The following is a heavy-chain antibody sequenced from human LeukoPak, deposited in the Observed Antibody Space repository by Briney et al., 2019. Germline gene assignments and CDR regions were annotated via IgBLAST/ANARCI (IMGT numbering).Heavy chain of an antibody. J-gene: IGHJ4*02. D-gene: IGHD5-18*01. CDR2: VSSRSSYI. CDR1: GFTFSDYS. V-gene: IGHV3-21*04. Sequence: GRSLRLSCVASGFTFSDYSMNWVRQAPGKGLEWISSVSSRSSYIYYADSVKGRFTISRDNARNSVHLEMNSLRAADTAVYYCAADRGYENYFEYWGQGTLVTVSS. CDR3: AADRGYENYFEY.